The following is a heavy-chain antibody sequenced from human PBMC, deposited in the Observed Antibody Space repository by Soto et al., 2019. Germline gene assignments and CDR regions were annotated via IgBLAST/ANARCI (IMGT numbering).Heavy chain of an antibody. CDR2: ISGSGGST. Sequence: EVQLLESGGGLVQPGGSLRLSCAASGFTFSSYAMSWVRQAPGKGLEWVSAISGSGGSTYYADSVKGRFTISRDNSKNTLYLQMNSLRAEDTAVYYCAKHRITIFGVVIKAYAMDVWGQGTTVTVSS. J-gene: IGHJ6*02. CDR3: AKHRITIFGVVIKAYAMDV. V-gene: IGHV3-23*01. D-gene: IGHD3-3*01. CDR1: GFTFSSYA.